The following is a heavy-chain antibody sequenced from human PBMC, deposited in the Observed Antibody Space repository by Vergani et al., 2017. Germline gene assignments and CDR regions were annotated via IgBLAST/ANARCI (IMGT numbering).Heavy chain of an antibody. CDR3: ARALGLEDLGVGIAAAVPHYYYGMDV. CDR1: GFTFSSYS. J-gene: IGHJ6*02. V-gene: IGHV3-21*01. Sequence: EVQLVESGGGLVKPGGSLRLSCAASGFTFSSYSMNWVRQAPGKGLEWVSSISSSSSYIYYADSVKGRFTISRDNAKNSLYLQMNSLRAEDTAVYYCARALGLEDLGVGIAAAVPHYYYGMDVWGQGTTVTVSS. CDR2: ISSSSSYI. D-gene: IGHD6-13*01.